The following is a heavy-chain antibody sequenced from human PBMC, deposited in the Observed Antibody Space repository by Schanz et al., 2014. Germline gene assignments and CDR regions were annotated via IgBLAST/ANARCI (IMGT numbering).Heavy chain of an antibody. J-gene: IGHJ5*02. D-gene: IGHD6-13*01. V-gene: IGHV3-15*01. CDR2: IKSKTDGETT. CDR1: TSIFNHAW. Sequence: EVQLVESGGGLVKPGGSLRLSCAASTSIFNHAWMSWVRQAPGKGLEWLGLIKSKTDGETTDYSAPVKGRFSISRDDSQSTLYLQMNSLKIEDPSVYYCATASSPVRDAGAGSSFHLWGQGTLVTVSP. CDR3: ATASSPVRDAGAGSSFHL.